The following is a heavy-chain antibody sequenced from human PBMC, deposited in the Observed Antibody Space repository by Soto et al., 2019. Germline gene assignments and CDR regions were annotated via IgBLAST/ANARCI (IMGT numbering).Heavy chain of an antibody. V-gene: IGHV3-23*01. D-gene: IGHD2-15*01. CDR1: GFTFSSYA. J-gene: IGHJ5*02. CDR2: ISGSGGST. CDR3: AKSVYTVVVAATLGHWFDP. Sequence: GGSLRLSCAASGFTFSSYAMSWVRQAPGKGLEWVSAISGSGGSTYYADSVKGRFTIPRDNSKNTLYLQMNSLRAEDTAVYYCAKSVYTVVVAATLGHWFDPWGQGTLVTVSS.